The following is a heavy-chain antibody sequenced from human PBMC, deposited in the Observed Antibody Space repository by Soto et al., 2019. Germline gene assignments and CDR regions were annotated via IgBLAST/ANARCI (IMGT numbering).Heavy chain of an antibody. J-gene: IGHJ4*02. CDR1: GGSISSSSYY. V-gene: IGHV4-39*01. D-gene: IGHD4-17*01. CDR3: ARPRYGDFSYFDY. CDR2: IYYSGST. Sequence: SETLSLTCTVSGGSISSSSYYWGWIRQPPGKGLEWIGSIYYSGSTYYNPSLKSRVTISVDTSKNQFSLKLSSVTAADTAVYYCARPRYGDFSYFDYWGQGTLVTVSS.